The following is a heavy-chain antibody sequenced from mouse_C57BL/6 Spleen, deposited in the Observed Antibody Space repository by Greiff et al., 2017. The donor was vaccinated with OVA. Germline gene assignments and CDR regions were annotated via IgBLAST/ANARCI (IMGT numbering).Heavy chain of an antibody. CDR1: GFTFSSYG. V-gene: IGHV5-6*01. Sequence: VQLKESGGDLVKPGGSLKLSCAASGFTFSSYGMSWVRPTPDKRLEWVATISSGGSYTYYPDSVKGRFTISSDNAKNPLYLQMSSLKSEDTAMYYCARQRDYGSSWGDYWGQGTTLTVSS. CDR2: ISSGGSYT. J-gene: IGHJ2*01. D-gene: IGHD1-1*01. CDR3: ARQRDYGSSWGDY.